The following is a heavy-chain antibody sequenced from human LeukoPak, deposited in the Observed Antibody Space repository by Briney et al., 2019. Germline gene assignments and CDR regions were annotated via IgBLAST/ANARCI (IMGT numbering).Heavy chain of an antibody. Sequence: GASVKVSCKASGGTFSSYAISWVRQAPGQGLEWMGGIIPIFGTANYAQKFRGRVTITTDESTSTAYMELSSLRSEDTAVYYCARHPGWELRNFDYWGQGTLVTVSS. CDR2: IIPIFGTA. CDR3: ARHPGWELRNFDY. D-gene: IGHD1-26*01. J-gene: IGHJ4*02. V-gene: IGHV1-69*05. CDR1: GGTFSSYA.